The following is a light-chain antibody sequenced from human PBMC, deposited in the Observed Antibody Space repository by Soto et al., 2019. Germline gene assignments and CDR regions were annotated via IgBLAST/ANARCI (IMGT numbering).Light chain of an antibody. V-gene: IGKV3-11*01. CDR3: QQYDDWPLT. CDR2: DAS. CDR1: QSVSSY. Sequence: EIVLTQSPATLSLSPGERSTLSCRASQSVSSYLAWYQQKPGQAPRLLIYDASNRATGIPARFSGSGSGTEFNLTISSLQSEDFAVYFCQQYDDWPLTFGGGTTGDIK. J-gene: IGKJ4*01.